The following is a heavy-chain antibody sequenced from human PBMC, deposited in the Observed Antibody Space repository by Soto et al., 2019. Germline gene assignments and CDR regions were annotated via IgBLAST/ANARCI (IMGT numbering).Heavy chain of an antibody. CDR1: GFSLSTTGEG. Sequence: QITLKEAGPTLVKPTQTLTLTCTFSGFSLSTTGEGVFWIRQPPGKAPEWLALVHWNDDKRYSPSLRPRLTIRNDTSKNQVVISLTNSVPMDTGTYSCAHIRLGDTSPDHNGLDVWGQGTTVIVSS. V-gene: IGHV2-5*01. CDR2: VHWNDDK. CDR3: AHIRLGDTSPDHNGLDV. D-gene: IGHD3-3*01. J-gene: IGHJ6*02.